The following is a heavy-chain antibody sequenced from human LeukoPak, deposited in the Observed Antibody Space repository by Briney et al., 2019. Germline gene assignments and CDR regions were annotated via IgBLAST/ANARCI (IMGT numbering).Heavy chain of an antibody. Sequence: GGSLRLSCAASGFTFSSYEMNWVRQAPGKGLEWVSYISSSRSTIYYADSVKGRFTISRDNAKNSLYLQMNSLRAEDTAVYYCARDGPYYDSSGYYYTELDYWGQGTLVTVSS. CDR3: ARDGPYYDSSGYYYTELDY. D-gene: IGHD3-22*01. J-gene: IGHJ4*02. CDR2: ISSSRSTI. V-gene: IGHV3-48*03. CDR1: GFTFSSYE.